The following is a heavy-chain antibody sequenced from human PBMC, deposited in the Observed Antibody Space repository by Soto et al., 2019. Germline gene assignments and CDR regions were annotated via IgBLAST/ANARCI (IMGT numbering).Heavy chain of an antibody. CDR1: GFTFSSYG. CDR2: ISYDGSNK. Sequence: QVQLVESGGGVVQPGRSLRLSCAASGFTFSSYGMHWVRQAPGKGLEWVAVISYDGSNKYYADSVKGRFTISRDNSKNTLYLQMNSLRAEDTAVYYCAKDWYIVVVVTGAFDIWGQGTMVTVS. V-gene: IGHV3-30*18. D-gene: IGHD2-15*01. CDR3: AKDWYIVVVVTGAFDI. J-gene: IGHJ3*02.